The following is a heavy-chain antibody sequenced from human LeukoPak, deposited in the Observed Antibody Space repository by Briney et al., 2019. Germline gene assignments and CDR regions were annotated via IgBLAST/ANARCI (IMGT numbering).Heavy chain of an antibody. J-gene: IGHJ1*01. CDR2: IKSDGST. Sequence: GGSLRLSCAASGFTFSSYWMHWVRQAPGKGLVWVSRIKSDGSTRYADSVKGRFTISRDNAKNTVSLQMNSLRAEDTGVYYCARAPSEVGGYYPEYFRHWGQGTLVTVSP. CDR3: ARAPSEVGGYYPEYFRH. V-gene: IGHV3-74*01. D-gene: IGHD3-22*01. CDR1: GFTFSSYW.